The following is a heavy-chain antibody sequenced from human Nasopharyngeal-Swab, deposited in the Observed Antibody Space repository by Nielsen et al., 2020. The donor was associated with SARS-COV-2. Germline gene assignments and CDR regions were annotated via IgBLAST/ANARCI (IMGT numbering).Heavy chain of an antibody. V-gene: IGHV3-53*01. CDR2: IYSGGST. D-gene: IGHD3-22*01. CDR1: GFTVSSNY. CDR3: AKSPPYYYDSSGYYDY. Sequence: GGSLRLSCAASGFTVSSNYMSWVRQAPGKGLEWVSVIYSGGSTYYADSVKGRFTISRDNSKNTLYLQMNSLRAEDTAVYYCAKSPPYYYDSSGYYDYWGQGTLVTVSS. J-gene: IGHJ4*02.